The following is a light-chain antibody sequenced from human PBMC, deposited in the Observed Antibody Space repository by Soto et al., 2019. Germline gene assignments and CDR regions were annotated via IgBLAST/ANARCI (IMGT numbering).Light chain of an antibody. V-gene: IGKV1-8*01. J-gene: IGKJ1*01. Sequence: AIRMTQSPSSLSASTGDRVSITCRASQGISSYLAWYQQKPGKAPKLLIYAASTLQSGVPSRFSGSGSGTDFTLSISSLQPDDFATYYCQHYNVYPWTFGQGTKVDIK. CDR2: AAS. CDR3: QHYNVYPWT. CDR1: QGISSY.